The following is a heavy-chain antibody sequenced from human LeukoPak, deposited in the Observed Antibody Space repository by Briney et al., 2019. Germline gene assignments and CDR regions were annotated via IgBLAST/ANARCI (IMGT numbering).Heavy chain of an antibody. CDR2: SSWNSGTI. CDR3: AKDLAVGTSPRVYAFDV. CDR1: GFTFSDYA. Sequence: PGGSLRLSCAASGFTFSDYAMHWVRQVPGKGLEWVGGSSWNSGTIAYGESVKGRATIPRDNARNSLYLEVNSLRVEDTALYYCAKDLAVGTSPRVYAFDVWGQGSLVTVSS. J-gene: IGHJ3*01. D-gene: IGHD1/OR15-1a*01. V-gene: IGHV3-9*01.